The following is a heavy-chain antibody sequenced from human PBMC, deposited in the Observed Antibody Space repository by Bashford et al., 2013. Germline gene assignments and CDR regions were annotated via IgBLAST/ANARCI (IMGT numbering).Heavy chain of an antibody. CDR3: ASTLMLPDAHLNWFDP. J-gene: IGHJ5*02. CDR1: GGSISSSYF. V-gene: IGHV4-39*01. D-gene: IGHD2-2*01. CDR2: IYYSGST. Sequence: SETLSLTCTVSGGSISSSYFWAGSGSPREGLEWIGSIYYSGSTYYNPSLKSRVTISVDKSKNQFSLKLSSVTAADTAVYYCASTLMLPDAHLNWFDPWAREFWSPSPQ.